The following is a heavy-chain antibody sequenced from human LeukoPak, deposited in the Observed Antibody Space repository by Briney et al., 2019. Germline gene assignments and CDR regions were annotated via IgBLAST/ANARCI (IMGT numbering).Heavy chain of an antibody. CDR2: VYYSGNT. V-gene: IGHV4-59*08. D-gene: IGHD4-23*01. J-gene: IGHJ4*02. CDR3: AKRSDYGGNSNYFDY. Sequence: SETLSLTCAVSGGSISGYYWSWIRQPPGKGLEWIGYVYYSGNTKYNPSLKSRVTMSVDTSKNQFSLRLSSVTARDTAVYYCAKRSDYGGNSNYFDYWGQGTLVTVSS. CDR1: GGSISGYY.